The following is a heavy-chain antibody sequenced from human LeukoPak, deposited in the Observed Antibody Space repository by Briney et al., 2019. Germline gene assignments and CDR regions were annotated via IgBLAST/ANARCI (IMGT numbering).Heavy chain of an antibody. V-gene: IGHV3-74*01. D-gene: IGHD6-13*01. CDR3: ARLFSSSWYLNWFDP. CDR1: GFTFSNYW. Sequence: GGSLRLSCAASGFTFSNYWMHWVRQAPGKGLVWVSRINSDGNRTNYADFVKGRFTISRDNAKNSLYLQMNSLRAEDTAVYYCARLFSSSWYLNWFDPWGQGTLVTVSS. J-gene: IGHJ5*02. CDR2: INSDGNRT.